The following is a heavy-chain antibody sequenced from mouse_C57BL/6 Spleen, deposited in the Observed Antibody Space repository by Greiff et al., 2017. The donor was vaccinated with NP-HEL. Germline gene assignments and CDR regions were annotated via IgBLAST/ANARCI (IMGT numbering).Heavy chain of an antibody. D-gene: IGHD2-1*01. CDR1: GFTFSSYR. V-gene: IGHV5-6*01. CDR2: ISSGGSYT. J-gene: IGHJ2*01. CDR3: ARHAPDYYGFDY. Sequence: DVHLVESGGDLVKPGGSLKLSCAASGFTFSSYRMSWVRQTPDKRLEWVATISSGGSYTYYPDSVKGRFTISRDNAKNTLYLQMSSLKSEDTAMYYCARHAPDYYGFDYWGQGTTLTVSS.